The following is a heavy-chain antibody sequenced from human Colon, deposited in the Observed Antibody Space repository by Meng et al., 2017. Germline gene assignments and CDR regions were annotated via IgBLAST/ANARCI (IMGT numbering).Heavy chain of an antibody. D-gene: IGHD2-15*01. V-gene: IGHV1-2*02. J-gene: IGHJ4*02. Sequence: QGQLVQSGTEVKRPGASVKVSCKASGYTFSDCYIPWVRQAPGQGLEWMGWIVPNSGDTNYAQKFQGRVTMTRDTSISTTYMELSRLTSDDTAVYYCARSTPSLDYWGQGTLVTVSS. CDR1: GYTFSDCY. CDR2: IVPNSGDT. CDR3: ARSTPSLDY.